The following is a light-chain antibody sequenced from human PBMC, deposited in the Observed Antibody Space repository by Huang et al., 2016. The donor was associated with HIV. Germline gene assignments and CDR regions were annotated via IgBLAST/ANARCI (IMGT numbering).Light chain of an antibody. CDR2: LGS. Sequence: DIVMTQSPLSLPVTPGEPASISCRSSQSLQQSNGYIYLDWYLQKPGQSPQLLIYLGSDRAAGVPDRFSGSGTGADFTLKISRVEAEDVGVYYCMQALQTPFTFGQGTRLEIK. CDR3: MQALQTPFT. J-gene: IGKJ5*01. V-gene: IGKV2-28*01. CDR1: QSLQQSNGYIY.